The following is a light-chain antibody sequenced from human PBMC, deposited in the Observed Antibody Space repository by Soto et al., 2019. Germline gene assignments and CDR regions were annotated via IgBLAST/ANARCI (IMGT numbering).Light chain of an antibody. J-gene: IGKJ1*01. Sequence: EIVLTQSPCTLSLSPGERATLSCRASQSVSSSYLAWYQQKPGQAPRLLIYGASSRATGIPDRFSGSGSGTDFTLTISRLEPEDFALYYCQQYHTSPLTFGQGTKVDIK. CDR2: GAS. V-gene: IGKV3-20*01. CDR3: QQYHTSPLT. CDR1: QSVSSSY.